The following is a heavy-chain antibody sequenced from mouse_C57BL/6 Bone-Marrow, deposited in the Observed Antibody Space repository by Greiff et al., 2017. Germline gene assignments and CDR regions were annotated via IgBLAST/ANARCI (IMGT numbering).Heavy chain of an antibody. CDR3: ARRRSPYSPFDY. D-gene: IGHD5-1*01. J-gene: IGHJ2*01. V-gene: IGHV1-26*01. CDR2: INPNNGGT. CDR1: GYTFTDYY. Sequence: EVQLQQSGPELVKPGASVKISCKASGYTFTDYYMNWVKQSHGKSLEWIGDINPNNGGTSYNQKFKGKATLTVDKSSSTAYMELRSLTSEDSAVYYCARRRSPYSPFDYWGQGTTLTVSS.